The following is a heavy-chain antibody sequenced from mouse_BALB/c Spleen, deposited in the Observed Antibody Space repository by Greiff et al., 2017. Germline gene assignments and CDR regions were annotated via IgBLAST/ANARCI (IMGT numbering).Heavy chain of an antibody. Sequence: EVKLMESGPELVKPGASVKISCKASGYTFTDYNMHWVKQSHGKSLEWIGYIYPYNGGTGYNQKFKSKATLTVDNSSSTAYMELRSLTSEDSAVYYCARSLDYYAMDYWGQGTSVTVSS. CDR3: ARSLDYYAMDY. V-gene: IGHV1S29*02. CDR1: GYTFTDYN. J-gene: IGHJ4*01. CDR2: IYPYNGGT.